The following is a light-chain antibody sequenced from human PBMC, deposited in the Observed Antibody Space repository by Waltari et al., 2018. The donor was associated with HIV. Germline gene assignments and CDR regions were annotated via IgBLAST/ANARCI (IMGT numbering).Light chain of an antibody. V-gene: IGKV3-11*01. J-gene: IGKJ2*01. CDR3: QQRSYWPPYT. Sequence: EIVMTQSPATLSVSPGERATVSCRASQSVSSYLAWYQQKPGQAPRLLIYDASNRATGIPARFSASGSGTDFTLTISSLEPEDFAVYYCQQRSYWPPYTFGQGTGWRSN. CDR1: QSVSSY. CDR2: DAS.